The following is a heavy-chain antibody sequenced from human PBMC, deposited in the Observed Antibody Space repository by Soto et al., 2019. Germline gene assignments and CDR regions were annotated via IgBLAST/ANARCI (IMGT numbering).Heavy chain of an antibody. CDR3: AGGHPYYPPPSRTHFDY. J-gene: IGHJ4*02. Sequence: ASVKVSCKASVYTFTSYAIHWVRQAPGQRLEWMGWINAGNGNTKYSQKFQGRVTITRDTSASTAYMELSSLRSVDTAVYYCAGGHPYYPPPSRTHFDYWGQGTLVPVSS. D-gene: IGHD1-26*01. CDR2: INAGNGNT. CDR1: VYTFTSYA. V-gene: IGHV1-3*01.